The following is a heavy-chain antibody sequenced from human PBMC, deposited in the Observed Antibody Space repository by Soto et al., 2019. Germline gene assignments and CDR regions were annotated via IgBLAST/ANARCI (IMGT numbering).Heavy chain of an antibody. J-gene: IGHJ4*02. CDR1: GGSISSSSYY. CDR2: IYYSGST. Sequence: SETLSLTCTVSGGSISSSSYYWGWIRQPPGKGLEWIGSIYYSGSTYYNPSLKSRVTISVDTSKNQFSLKLSSVTAADTAVYYCARLKNTMVRGVISNWGQGTLVTVSS. CDR3: ARLKNTMVRGVISN. D-gene: IGHD3-10*01. V-gene: IGHV4-39*01.